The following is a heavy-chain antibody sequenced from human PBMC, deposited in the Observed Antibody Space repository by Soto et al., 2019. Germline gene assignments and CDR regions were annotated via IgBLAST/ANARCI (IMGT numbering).Heavy chain of an antibody. Sequence: SETLSLTCTVSGVSISGYYWSWIRQPPGKGLEWIGYIYSSGTTNYNPSLKSRVTISLDTSKNQFSLKLTSVTAADTAVYYCAVGHTSGSYYGHALFWGQGTLVTVPS. J-gene: IGHJ4*02. CDR3: AVGHTSGSYYGHALF. CDR2: IYSSGTT. CDR1: GVSISGYY. V-gene: IGHV4-59*01. D-gene: IGHD1-26*01.